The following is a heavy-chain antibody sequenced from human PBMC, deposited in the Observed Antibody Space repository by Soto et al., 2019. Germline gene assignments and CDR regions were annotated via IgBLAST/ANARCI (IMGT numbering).Heavy chain of an antibody. CDR1: GFTFSMYW. Sequence: VSLRLSCTASGFTFSMYWMHWVRQVPGKGPEWVSRISDDGSRADYADSVKGRFTISRDNAKNTLYLEMHVLRADDTAVYYCTRGPRPSSVGTGAFWGRGTTVTVSS. V-gene: IGHV3-74*01. J-gene: IGHJ4*02. D-gene: IGHD3-10*01. CDR3: TRGPRPSSVGTGAF. CDR2: ISDDGSRA.